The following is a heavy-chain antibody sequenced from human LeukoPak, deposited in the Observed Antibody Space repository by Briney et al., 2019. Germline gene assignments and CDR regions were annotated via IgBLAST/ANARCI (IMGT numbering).Heavy chain of an antibody. J-gene: IGHJ4*02. CDR1: GFTFSSYA. D-gene: IGHD3-22*01. Sequence: GGSLRLSCAAPGFTFSSYAMSWVRQAPGKGLEWVSAISGSGGSTYYVDSVKGRFTISRDNSKNTLYLQMNSLRAEDTAVYYCAKVSYYDSSGYSVFDYWGQGTLVTVSS. V-gene: IGHV3-23*01. CDR2: ISGSGGST. CDR3: AKVSYYDSSGYSVFDY.